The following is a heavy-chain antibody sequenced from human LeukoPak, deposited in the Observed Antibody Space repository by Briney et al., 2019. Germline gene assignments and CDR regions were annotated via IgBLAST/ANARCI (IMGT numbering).Heavy chain of an antibody. CDR1: GYTFTNYG. J-gene: IGHJ4*02. Sequence: ASVKVSCKASGYTFTNYGISWVRQAPGQGLEWMGWISAYDSNTNYAQKLQGRVTMTTDTSTSTAYMELRSLRSDDTAVYYCARALAQGGSFDLYYFDSWGQGSLVTVSS. CDR3: ARALAQGGSFDLYYFDS. CDR2: ISAYDSNT. V-gene: IGHV1-18*01. D-gene: IGHD3-9*01.